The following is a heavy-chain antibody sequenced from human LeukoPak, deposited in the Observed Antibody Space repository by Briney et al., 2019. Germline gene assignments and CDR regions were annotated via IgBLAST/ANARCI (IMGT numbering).Heavy chain of an antibody. CDR3: ARGSRAPDDYGDYGDY. CDR2: INHSGST. V-gene: IGHV4-34*01. J-gene: IGHJ4*02. Sequence: SETLSLTCAVYGGSFSGYYRSWIRQPPGKGLEWIGEINHSGSTNYNPSLKSRVTISVDTSKNQFSLKLSSVTAADTAVYYCARGSRAPDDYGDYGDYWGQGTLVTVSS. D-gene: IGHD4-17*01. CDR1: GGSFSGYY.